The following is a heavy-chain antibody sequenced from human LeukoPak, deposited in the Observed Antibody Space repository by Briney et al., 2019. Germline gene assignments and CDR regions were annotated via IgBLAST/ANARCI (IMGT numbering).Heavy chain of an antibody. J-gene: IGHJ4*02. V-gene: IGHV3-23*01. D-gene: IGHD6-19*01. Sequence: GGSLRLSCAASGFTFSSYGMSWVRQAPGKGLEWVSAISGSGGSTYYADSVKGRFTISRDNSKNTLYLQMNSLRAEDTAVYYCAKDPLEQWLVGFDYWGQGTLVTVSS. CDR3: AKDPLEQWLVGFDY. CDR2: ISGSGGST. CDR1: GFTFSSYG.